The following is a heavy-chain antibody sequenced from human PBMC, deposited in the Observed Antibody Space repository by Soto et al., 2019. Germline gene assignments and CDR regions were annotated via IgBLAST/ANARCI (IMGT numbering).Heavy chain of an antibody. CDR2: IYWDDDK. J-gene: IGHJ4*01. V-gene: IGHV2-5*02. CDR3: AHRPKVGATYFDS. Sequence: SDPTLVNPTQTLTLTFTFSWFSLSSRALSVGWIPQPPGKALEWLALIYWDDDKRYSPSLKSRLTITKDTSKNQVVLTMINMDPVDTATYYCAHRPKVGATYFDSWGQGTLVTSPQ. D-gene: IGHD1-26*01. CDR1: WFSLSSRALS.